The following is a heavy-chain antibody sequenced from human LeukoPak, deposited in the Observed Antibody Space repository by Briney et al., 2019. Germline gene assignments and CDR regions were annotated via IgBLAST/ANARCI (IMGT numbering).Heavy chain of an antibody. D-gene: IGHD3-10*01. J-gene: IGHJ3*02. Sequence: ASVKVSCKASGYTFTSHGISWVRQAPGQGLEWMGWISAYNGNTNYAQKLQGGVTMTTDTSTSTAYMELRSLRSDDTAVYYCARDHNYYGSGSYVSQAFDIWGQGTMVTVSS. CDR1: GYTFTSHG. V-gene: IGHV1-18*01. CDR2: ISAYNGNT. CDR3: ARDHNYYGSGSYVSQAFDI.